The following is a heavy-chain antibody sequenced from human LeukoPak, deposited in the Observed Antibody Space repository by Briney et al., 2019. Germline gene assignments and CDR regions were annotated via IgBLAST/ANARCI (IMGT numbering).Heavy chain of an antibody. Sequence: GESLKIFCKGSGYSFTSYWIGWVRQMPGKGLEWMGIIYPGDSDTRYSPSFQGQVTISADKSISTAYLQWSSLKASDTAMYYCARQTRASRYYYYYMDVWGKGTTVTVSS. CDR1: GYSFTSYW. D-gene: IGHD1-7*01. J-gene: IGHJ6*03. V-gene: IGHV5-51*01. CDR3: ARQTRASRYYYYYMDV. CDR2: IYPGDSDT.